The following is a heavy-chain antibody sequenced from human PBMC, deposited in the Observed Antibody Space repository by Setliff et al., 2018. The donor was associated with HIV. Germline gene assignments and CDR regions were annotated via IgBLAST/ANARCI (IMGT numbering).Heavy chain of an antibody. CDR2: FDPEDDET. Sequence: SAKVSCKVSGYSLTELSIHWVRQAPGEGLEWMGGFDPEDDETVYAEKFQGRVTMTEDTSTDTAYMALSSLRSEDTAMYYCATSGFYDILTGPTPGVFDIWGQGTMVTVSS. CDR1: GYSLTELS. J-gene: IGHJ3*02. D-gene: IGHD3-9*01. V-gene: IGHV1-24*01. CDR3: ATSGFYDILTGPTPGVFDI.